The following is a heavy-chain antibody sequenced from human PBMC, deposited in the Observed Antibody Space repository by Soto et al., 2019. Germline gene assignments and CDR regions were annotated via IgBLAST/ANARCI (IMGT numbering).Heavy chain of an antibody. D-gene: IGHD2-21*01. CDR2: ISWNSGSI. V-gene: IGHV3-9*01. J-gene: IGHJ3*02. CDR3: AKGLVVVIASYAFDI. CDR1: GFTFDDYA. Sequence: DVQLVESGGGLVQPGRSLRLSCAASGFTFDDYAMHWVRQAPGKGLEWVSGISWNSGSIGYADSVKGRFTISRDNAKNSLYLQMNSLRAEDTALYYCAKGLVVVIASYAFDIWGQGTMVTVSS.